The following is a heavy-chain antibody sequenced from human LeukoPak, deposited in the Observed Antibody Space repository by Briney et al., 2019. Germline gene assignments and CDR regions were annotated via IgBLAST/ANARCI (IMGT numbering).Heavy chain of an antibody. Sequence: GESLQISCAASGFTFSDYYMSWIRQAPGKGLEWVSYISSINCYTRYPDSVKGRFYAVSVKGRFTISRDNAKNSLYLQMNSLRAEDTAVYYCASLTYYFDSSGYYPGYFQHWGQGTLVTVSS. CDR1: GFTFSDYY. V-gene: IGHV3-11*03. CDR2: ISSINCYT. CDR3: ASLTYYFDSSGYYPGYFQH. D-gene: IGHD3-22*01. J-gene: IGHJ1*01.